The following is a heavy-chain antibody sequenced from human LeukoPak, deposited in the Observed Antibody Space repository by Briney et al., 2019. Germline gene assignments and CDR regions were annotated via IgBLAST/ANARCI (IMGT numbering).Heavy chain of an antibody. J-gene: IGHJ4*02. CDR3: AREGASSSFGY. CDR2: LYSGGNT. V-gene: IGHV3-53*01. D-gene: IGHD6-13*01. CDR1: GFTVSSNY. Sequence: GGSLRLSCAVSGFTVSSNYMSWVRQAPGKGLEWVSVLYSGGNTYHADSVKGRFTISRDNSKNTLYLQMNSLRAEDTAVYYCAREGASSSFGYWGQGTLVTVSS.